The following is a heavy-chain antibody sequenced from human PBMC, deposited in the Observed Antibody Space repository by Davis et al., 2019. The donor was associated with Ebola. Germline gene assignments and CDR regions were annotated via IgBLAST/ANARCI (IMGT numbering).Heavy chain of an antibody. CDR1: EYSLTSYY. Sequence: ASAKVSCKASEYSLTSYYMHWVRQAPGQGLEWVGMIFPNGGGTKYAQILQGRVTLTRDTSTRTFYMELSRLRSEDTAVYYGARGPLDYYGPQSYIYYGMDVWGQGTTVTVSS. D-gene: IGHD3-10*01. J-gene: IGHJ6*02. V-gene: IGHV1-46*01. CDR3: ARGPLDYYGPQSYIYYGMDV. CDR2: IFPNGGGT.